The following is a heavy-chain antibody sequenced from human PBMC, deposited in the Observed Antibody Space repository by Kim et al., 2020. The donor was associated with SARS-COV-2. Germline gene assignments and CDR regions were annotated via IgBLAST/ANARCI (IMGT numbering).Heavy chain of an antibody. D-gene: IGHD2-15*01. V-gene: IGHV4-59*12. CDR3: ARARPVVAATRNYFDY. Sequence: SLKSRVTISVDTSKNQFSLKLSSVTAADTAVYYCARARPVVAATRNYFDYWGQGTLVTVSS. J-gene: IGHJ4*02.